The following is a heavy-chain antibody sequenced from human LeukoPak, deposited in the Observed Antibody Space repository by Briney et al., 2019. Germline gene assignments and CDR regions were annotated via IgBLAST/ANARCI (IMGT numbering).Heavy chain of an antibody. Sequence: GGSLRLSCAASGFTFSSYAMSWVRQAPGKGLEWVSASSGSGGSTYYADSVKGRFTISRDNSKNTLYLQMNSLRAEDTAVYYCAKSIVVVEYYYGMDVWGQGPTVTVSS. J-gene: IGHJ6*02. D-gene: IGHD2-21*01. V-gene: IGHV3-23*01. CDR2: SSGSGGST. CDR1: GFTFSSYA. CDR3: AKSIVVVEYYYGMDV.